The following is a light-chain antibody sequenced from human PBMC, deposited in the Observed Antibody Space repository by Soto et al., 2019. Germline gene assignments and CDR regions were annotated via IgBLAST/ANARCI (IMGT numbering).Light chain of an antibody. V-gene: IGKV1-27*01. CDR2: AAS. CDR1: SSKW. Sequence: DIQMTQSPSTLAASVGDTVTMTCRSSSKWLAWYQKKPGKAPKLLIYAASTLQSGVPSRFSGSGSGTDFTLTISSLQPEDVATYYCQKYNSAPHTFGGGTKVEIK. J-gene: IGKJ4*01. CDR3: QKYNSAPHT.